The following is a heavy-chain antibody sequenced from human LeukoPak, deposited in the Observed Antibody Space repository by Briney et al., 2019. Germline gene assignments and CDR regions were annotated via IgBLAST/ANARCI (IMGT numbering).Heavy chain of an antibody. D-gene: IGHD1-1*01. V-gene: IGHV5-51*01. CDR3: ARPTGTTRVYY. CDR2: IYPGDSDT. CDR1: GYFFTTYW. J-gene: IGHJ4*02. Sequence: GESLKISCEASGYFFTTYWIGWVRQMPGKGLEWMGIIYPGDSDTRYSPSFQGQVTISADKSISTAYLQWSSLKASDTAMYYCARPTGTTRVYYWGQGTLVTVSS.